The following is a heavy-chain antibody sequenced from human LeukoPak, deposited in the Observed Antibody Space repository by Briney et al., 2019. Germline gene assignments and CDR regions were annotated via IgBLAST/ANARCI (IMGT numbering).Heavy chain of an antibody. Sequence: SETLSLTFTVSGCSISSHYWSWIRQPPGKGLEWIGYIYYSGSTNYNPSLKSRVAISVDTTKNQFSLKLSSVTAPDTAVYYCASHCSSTSCRGAFDIWGQGTMVTDSS. V-gene: IGHV4-59*11. CDR3: ASHCSSTSCRGAFDI. J-gene: IGHJ3*02. CDR1: GCSISSHY. CDR2: IYYSGST. D-gene: IGHD2-2*01.